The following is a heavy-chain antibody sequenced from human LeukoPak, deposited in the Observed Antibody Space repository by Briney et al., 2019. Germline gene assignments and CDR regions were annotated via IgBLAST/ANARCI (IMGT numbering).Heavy chain of an antibody. CDR3: AKDIRAEPRNWFDP. CDR1: GFTFSSYS. J-gene: IGHJ5*02. CDR2: ISSSSSTI. Sequence: TGGSLRLSCAASGFTFSSYSMNWVRQAPGKGLEWVSYISSSSSTIYYADSVKGRFTISRDNAKNSLYLQMNSLRAEDTALYYCAKDIRAEPRNWFDPWGQGTLVTVSS. D-gene: IGHD1-14*01. V-gene: IGHV3-48*01.